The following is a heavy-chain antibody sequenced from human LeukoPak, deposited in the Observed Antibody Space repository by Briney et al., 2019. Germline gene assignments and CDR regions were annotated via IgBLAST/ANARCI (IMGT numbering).Heavy chain of an antibody. D-gene: IGHD6-19*01. Sequence: SETLSLTCAVYGGSFSGYYWSWIRQPPGKGLEWIGEINHSGRTNYNPSLKSRVTISVDTSKNQFSLKLSSVTAADTAVYYCARGVGSHRYSSGWYYWGQGTLVTVSS. V-gene: IGHV4-34*01. CDR1: GGSFSGYY. CDR2: INHSGRT. CDR3: ARGVGSHRYSSGWYY. J-gene: IGHJ4*02.